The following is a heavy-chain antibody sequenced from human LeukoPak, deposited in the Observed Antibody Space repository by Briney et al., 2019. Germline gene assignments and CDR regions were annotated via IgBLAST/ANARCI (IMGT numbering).Heavy chain of an antibody. J-gene: IGHJ4*02. CDR1: GFTFSSYA. Sequence: PGGSLRLSCAASGFTFSSYAMSWVRQAPGKGLEWVSAIGGSGGSTYYADSVKGRFTISRDNSKNTLYLQMNSLRAEDTAVYCCAKDYGSGSYIYYFDYWGQGTLVTVSS. CDR2: IGGSGGST. D-gene: IGHD3-10*01. V-gene: IGHV3-23*01. CDR3: AKDYGSGSYIYYFDY.